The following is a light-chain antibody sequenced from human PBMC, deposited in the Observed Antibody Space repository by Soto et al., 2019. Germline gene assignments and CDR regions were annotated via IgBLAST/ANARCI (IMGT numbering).Light chain of an antibody. J-gene: IGLJ1*01. CDR3: NSYVGSNTYV. Sequence: QSALTQPPSASGSPGQSVTISCTGTSNDVGGYNFVSWYQHHPGKAPKLIIYEVTKRPSGVPNRFSGSKSGNTASLTVSGLQAEDEADYYCNSYVGSNTYVFGTGTKLTVL. CDR2: EVT. V-gene: IGLV2-8*01. CDR1: SNDVGGYNF.